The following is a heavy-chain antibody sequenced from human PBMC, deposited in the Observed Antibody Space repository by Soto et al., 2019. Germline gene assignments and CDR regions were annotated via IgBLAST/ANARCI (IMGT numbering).Heavy chain of an antibody. CDR1: GGSISSAAYC. CDR3: ARGPSGDKVDY. V-gene: IGHV4-30-4*01. J-gene: IGHJ4*02. D-gene: IGHD7-27*01. CDR2: IYDGGTT. Sequence: SETLSLTCTVSGGSISSAAYCWSWIRQSPDKGLEWIGRIYDGGTTYSSPSLKGRVTISADTSETQFSLKLNSVSAADTAVYYCARGPSGDKVDYWGQGIQVTVSS.